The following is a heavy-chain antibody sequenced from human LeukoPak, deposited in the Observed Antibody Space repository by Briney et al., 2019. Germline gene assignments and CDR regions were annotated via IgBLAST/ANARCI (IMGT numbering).Heavy chain of an antibody. CDR2: ISGSSSYT. CDR3: ARDNQQLGRFDP. V-gene: IGHV3-11*05. J-gene: IGHJ5*02. CDR1: GFTFSSYA. Sequence: GGSLRLSCAASGFTFSSYAMSWVRQAPGKGLEWISHISGSSSYTNYADSVKGRFTISRDNAKNSLYLQMNSLRVEDTAVYYCARDNQQLGRFDPWGQGTQVTVSS. D-gene: IGHD6-13*01.